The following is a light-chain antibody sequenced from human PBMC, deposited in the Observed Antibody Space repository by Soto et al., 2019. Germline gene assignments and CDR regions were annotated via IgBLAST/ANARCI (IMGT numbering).Light chain of an antibody. CDR2: EVF. V-gene: IGLV2-14*01. CDR3: SSYTTSSARV. J-gene: IGLJ1*01. Sequence: QSALTQPASVSGSPGQSITISCTGTSSDVGAYDYVSWYQQHPGKAPRLLIYEVFNRPSGVSDRFSGSKSANTASLTISGLLSEDEADYYCSSYTTSSARVFGTGTKLTVL. CDR1: SSDVGAYDY.